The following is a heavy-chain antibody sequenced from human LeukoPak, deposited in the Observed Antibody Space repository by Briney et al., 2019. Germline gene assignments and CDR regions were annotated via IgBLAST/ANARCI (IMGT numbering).Heavy chain of an antibody. D-gene: IGHD1-26*01. Sequence: PGGSLRLSCAASGFTFSSYWMSWVRQAPGKGLEWVANIKQDGSEKYYVDSVKGRFTISRDNAKNSLYLQMNSLRAEDTAVYYCARDFDIVGATSLRPFDYWGQGTLVTVSS. CDR2: IKQDGSEK. CDR1: GFTFSSYW. CDR3: ARDFDIVGATSLRPFDY. V-gene: IGHV3-7*01. J-gene: IGHJ4*02.